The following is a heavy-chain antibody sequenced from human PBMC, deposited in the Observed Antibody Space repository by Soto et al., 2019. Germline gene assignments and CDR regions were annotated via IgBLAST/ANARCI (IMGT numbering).Heavy chain of an antibody. V-gene: IGHV3-21*01. CDR3: ARDRSYSNYYYYYYALDV. J-gene: IGHJ6*02. Sequence: GGSLRLSCEASGFSFSYYSMNWVRQAPGKGLEWVSSISSSSTYINYADDLKGRFRISRDNSNNSLFLLMSSLRAEDTAVYYCARDRSYSNYYYYYYALDVWGQGTTVTVSS. CDR2: ISSSSTYI. D-gene: IGHD4-4*01. CDR1: GFSFSYYS.